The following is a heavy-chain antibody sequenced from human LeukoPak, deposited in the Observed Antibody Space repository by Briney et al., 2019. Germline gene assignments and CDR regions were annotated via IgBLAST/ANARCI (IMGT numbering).Heavy chain of an antibody. V-gene: IGHV4-59*12. Sequence: PSETLSLTCTVSGGSLSSYYWSWIRQPPGKGLEWSGYIYYSGSTNYNPSLKSRVTMSVDTSKNQFSLKMSSVTAADTAVYYCARDLTLWPYNWFDRWGQGILVTVSS. CDR3: ARDLTLWPYNWFDR. CDR2: IYYSGST. D-gene: IGHD3-10*01. J-gene: IGHJ5*02. CDR1: GGSLSSYY.